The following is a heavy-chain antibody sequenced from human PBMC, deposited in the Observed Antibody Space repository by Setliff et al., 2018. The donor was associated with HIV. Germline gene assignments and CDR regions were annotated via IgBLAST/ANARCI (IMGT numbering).Heavy chain of an antibody. D-gene: IGHD3-3*02. Sequence: PGESLKISCKGSGYSFSSHWIGWVRQLPGKGLEWIGIIYPADSKTTYSPSFQGQVTISVDKSIRAAYLQWGSLKASDTGMFYCARLGPLGYYYYMDVWGNGTTVTVSS. CDR2: IYPADSKT. CDR1: GYSFSSHW. V-gene: IGHV5-51*01. CDR3: ARLGPLGYYYYMDV. J-gene: IGHJ6*03.